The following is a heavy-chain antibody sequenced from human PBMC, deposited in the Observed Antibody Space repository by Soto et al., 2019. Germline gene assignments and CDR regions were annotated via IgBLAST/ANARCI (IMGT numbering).Heavy chain of an antibody. Sequence: SETLSLTCAVSGGSISSGGYSWSWIRQPPGKGLEWIGYIYHSGSTYYNPSLKSRVTISVDRSKNQFSLKLSSVTAADTAVYYCARVLAAAGTGWFDPWGQGXLVTV. CDR1: GGSISSGGYS. CDR2: IYHSGST. D-gene: IGHD6-13*01. CDR3: ARVLAAAGTGWFDP. V-gene: IGHV4-30-2*01. J-gene: IGHJ5*02.